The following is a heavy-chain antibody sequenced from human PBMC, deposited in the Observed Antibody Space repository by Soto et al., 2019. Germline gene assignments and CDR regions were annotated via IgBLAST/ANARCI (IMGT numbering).Heavy chain of an antibody. CDR1: GGSISSGGYY. V-gene: IGHV4-31*03. CDR2: IYYSGST. D-gene: IGHD3-10*01. CDR3: ARAGYGSGSYLPHHYYFDY. Sequence: TLSLTCTVSGGSISSGGYYWSWIRQHPGKGLEWVGYIYYSGSTYYNPSLKSRVTISVDTSKNQFSLKLSSVTAADTAVYYCARAGYGSGSYLPHHYYFDYWGQGTLVTVSS. J-gene: IGHJ4*02.